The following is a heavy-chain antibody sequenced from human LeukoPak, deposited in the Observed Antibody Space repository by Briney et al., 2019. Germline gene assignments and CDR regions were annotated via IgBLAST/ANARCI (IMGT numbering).Heavy chain of an antibody. J-gene: IGHJ4*02. Sequence: SETLSLTCTVSGGSISSSSYYWGWIRQPPGKGLERIGSIYYSGSTYYNPSLKSRVTISVDTSKNQFSLKLSSVTAADTAVYYCARGGRGSSTNCWFDYWGQGTLVTVSS. D-gene: IGHD2-2*01. V-gene: IGHV4-39*01. CDR3: ARGGRGSSTNCWFDY. CDR2: IYYSGST. CDR1: GGSISSSSYY.